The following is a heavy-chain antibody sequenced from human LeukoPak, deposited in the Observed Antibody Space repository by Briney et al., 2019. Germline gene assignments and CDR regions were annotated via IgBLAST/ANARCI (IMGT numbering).Heavy chain of an antibody. CDR3: ARGELGDSSGFSFFDY. CDR2: VIAIFGRV. V-gene: IGHV1-69*05. CDR1: RGTFSSYG. J-gene: IGHJ4*02. D-gene: IGHD3-22*01. Sequence: ASVKVSCKASRGTFSSYGISWVRQAPGQGLEWMGGVIAIFGRVKYGQKFQGRATITTDESTSTAYMELSGLTSEDTGVYYCARGELGDSSGFSFFDYWGQGTLVTVSS.